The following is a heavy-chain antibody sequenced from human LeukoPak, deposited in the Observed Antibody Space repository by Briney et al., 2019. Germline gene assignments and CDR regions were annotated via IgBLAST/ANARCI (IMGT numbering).Heavy chain of an antibody. CDR1: AGSITSGSHH. J-gene: IGHJ4*02. CDR2: IYYGRSP. CDR3: ARSSGTGTFSY. V-gene: IGHV4-39*02. D-gene: IGHD6-25*01. Sequence: SETLSLTCTVSAGSITSGSHHWGWIRQSPGKGLEWIGSIYYGRSPYFNPSLESRATISVDTSKNHFSLKMSSVTAADTAVYYCARSSGTGTFSYWGQGTLVTVSS.